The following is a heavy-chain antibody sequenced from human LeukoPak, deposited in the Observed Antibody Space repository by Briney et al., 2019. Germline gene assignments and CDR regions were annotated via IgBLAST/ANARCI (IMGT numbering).Heavy chain of an antibody. CDR1: GFTFSSYG. V-gene: IGHV3-30*02. D-gene: IGHD2-2*02. Sequence: GGSLRLSCAASGFTFSSYGMHWVRQAPGKGLEWVAFIRYDGSNKYYADSVKGRFTISRDNSKNTLYLQMNSLRAEDTAVYYCAKDCGGLRSVPAAIAYWGQGTLVTVSS. CDR3: AKDCGGLRSVPAAIAY. J-gene: IGHJ4*02. CDR2: IRYDGSNK.